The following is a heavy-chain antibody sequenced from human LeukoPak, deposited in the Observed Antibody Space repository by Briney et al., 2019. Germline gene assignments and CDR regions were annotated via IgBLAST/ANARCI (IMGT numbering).Heavy chain of an antibody. CDR1: GFTLNKYP. V-gene: IGHV3-23*01. CDR2: LAYSGAA. D-gene: IGHD3-22*01. CDR3: AKDFDSGGAYDGDHG. Sequence: GGSLRLSCSVSGFTLNKYPMNWVRQAPGKGLEWISTLAYSGAAHYGDSVEGRFTISRDDSKNTVYLQMNSLRSEDTAIYFCAKDFDSGGAYDGDHGWGQGTLVTVSS. J-gene: IGHJ4*02.